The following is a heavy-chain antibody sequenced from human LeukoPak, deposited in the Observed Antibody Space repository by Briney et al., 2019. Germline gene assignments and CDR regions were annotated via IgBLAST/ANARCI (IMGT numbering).Heavy chain of an antibody. CDR2: IYPGDSDT. J-gene: IGHJ4*02. CDR3: ARGDRDSGYDGSFDY. Sequence: GESLKISCKGSGYSFTSYWIGWVRQMPGKGLEWMGIIYPGDSDTRYSPSFQGQVTISADKSISTAYLQWSSLKASDTAMYYCARGDRDSGYDGSFDYWGQGTLVTVSS. CDR1: GYSFTSYW. V-gene: IGHV5-51*01. D-gene: IGHD5-12*01.